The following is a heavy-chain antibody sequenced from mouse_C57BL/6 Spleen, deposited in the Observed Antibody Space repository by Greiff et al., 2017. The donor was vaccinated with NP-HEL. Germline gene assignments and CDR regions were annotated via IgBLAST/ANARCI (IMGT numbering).Heavy chain of an antibody. CDR2: ISSGSSTI. CDR3: ARDYGSSLYDAMDY. J-gene: IGHJ4*01. V-gene: IGHV5-17*01. Sequence: EVQVVESGGGLVKPGGSLKLSCAASGFTFSDYGMHWVRQAPEKGLEWVAYISSGSSTIYYADTVKGRFTISRDNAKNTLFLQMTSLRSEDKAMYYCARDYGSSLYDAMDYWGQGTSVTVSS. CDR1: GFTFSDYG. D-gene: IGHD1-1*01.